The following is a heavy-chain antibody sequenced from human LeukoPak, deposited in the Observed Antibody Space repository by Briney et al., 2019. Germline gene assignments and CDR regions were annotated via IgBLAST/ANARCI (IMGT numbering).Heavy chain of an antibody. CDR3: ATELVWKSSSRRGWFDP. CDR1: GYTLTELS. CDR2: FDPEDGET. Sequence: ASVKVSCTVSGYTLTELSMHWVRQAPGKGLEWMGGFDPEDGETIYAQKFQGRVTMTEDTSTDTAYMELSSLGSEDTAVYYCATELVWKSSSRRGWFDPWGQGTLVTVSS. V-gene: IGHV1-24*01. D-gene: IGHD2-8*01. J-gene: IGHJ5*02.